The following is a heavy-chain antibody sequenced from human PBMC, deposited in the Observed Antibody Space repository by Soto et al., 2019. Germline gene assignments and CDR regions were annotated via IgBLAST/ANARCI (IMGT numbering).Heavy chain of an antibody. CDR3: ARLVYDTRLNYMYFDF. V-gene: IGHV4-38-2*01. Sequence: KPSETLSLTCAVSGYSISSGYYRGWIRQPPGKGLEWIGSIYHSGSTYYNPSLKRRVAISVDTSKNQFSLKLTSVTAADTAIYFCARLVYDTRLNYMYFDFWGQGTLVTVSS. D-gene: IGHD3-10*01. CDR2: IYHSGST. J-gene: IGHJ4*02. CDR1: GYSISSGYY.